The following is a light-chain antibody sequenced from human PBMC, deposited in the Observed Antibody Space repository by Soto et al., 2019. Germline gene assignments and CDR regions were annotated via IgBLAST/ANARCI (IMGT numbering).Light chain of an antibody. CDR2: DAS. Sequence: EIVLPQSPATLSLSPGERATLSSRASQSLSTYLAWYQQKPGKATRILIYDASNRATEIPARFSGSGSGKDFTLTISSLEPEEFAGYYCQQRTKWPPEFTFGQGTRLEIK. CDR1: QSLSTY. J-gene: IGKJ5*01. V-gene: IGKV3-11*01. CDR3: QQRTKWPPEFT.